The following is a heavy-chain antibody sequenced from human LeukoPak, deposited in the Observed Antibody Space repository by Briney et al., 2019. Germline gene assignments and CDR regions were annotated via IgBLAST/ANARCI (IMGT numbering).Heavy chain of an antibody. CDR3: ARRAYSGSSYDFFDY. J-gene: IGHJ4*02. V-gene: IGHV4-39*01. CDR1: GGSISNTRYY. D-gene: IGHD1-26*01. CDR2: IYYSGRT. Sequence: SETLSLTCTVSGGSISNTRYYRGWIRQPPGKGLEWIGTIYYSGRTYYNPSLKSRVTISVDTSNNQFSLRLGSVTAADTAVYYCARRAYSGSSYDFFDYWGQGTLVTVSS.